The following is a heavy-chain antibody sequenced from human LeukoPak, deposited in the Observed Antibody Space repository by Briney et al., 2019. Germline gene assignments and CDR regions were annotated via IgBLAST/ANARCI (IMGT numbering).Heavy chain of an antibody. Sequence: GASVKVSCKASGYTFTSYDINWVRQATGQGLEWMGWMNPNSGNTGYAQKFQGRVTMTRNTSISTAYMELSSLRSEDTAVYYCARVYYDFWSGYFTKDVWGQGTTVTVSS. J-gene: IGHJ6*02. V-gene: IGHV1-8*01. CDR2: MNPNSGNT. D-gene: IGHD3-3*01. CDR1: GYTFTSYD. CDR3: ARVYYDFWSGYFTKDV.